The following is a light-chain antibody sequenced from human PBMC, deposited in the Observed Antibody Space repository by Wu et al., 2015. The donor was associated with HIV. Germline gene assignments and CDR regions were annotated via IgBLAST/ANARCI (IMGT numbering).Light chain of an antibody. CDR1: QSVSSTY. J-gene: IGKJ2*01. CDR2: NTY. V-gene: IGKV3-20*01. CDR3: QQYDRTPMYT. Sequence: EIVLTQSPGTLSLSPGERATLSCRASQSVSSTYLAWYQQKPGQAPRLLIYNTYNRAPGIPERFSGSGSGTDFTLTINRLEPEDLAIYYCQQYDRTPMYTFGQGTKLVIK.